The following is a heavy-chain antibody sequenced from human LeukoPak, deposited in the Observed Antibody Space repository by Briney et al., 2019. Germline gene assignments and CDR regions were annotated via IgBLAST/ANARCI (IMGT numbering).Heavy chain of an antibody. CDR3: STSPSFGSSWYQFNY. CDR1: GFTFSSYS. CDR2: ISSSSSYI. D-gene: IGHD6-13*01. V-gene: IGHV3-21*04. Sequence: GGSLRLSCAASGFTFSSYSMNWVRQAPGKGLEWVSSISSSSSYIYYADSVKGRFTISRDNSRDTLYLQMNSLRAEDTAVYYCSTSPSFGSSWYQFNYWGQGTLVTVSS. J-gene: IGHJ4*02.